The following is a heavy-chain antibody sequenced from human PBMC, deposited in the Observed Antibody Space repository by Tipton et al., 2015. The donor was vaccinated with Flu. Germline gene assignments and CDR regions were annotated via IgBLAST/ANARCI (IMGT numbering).Heavy chain of an antibody. V-gene: IGHV3-23*01. Sequence: SLRLSCAASGFTFSSYAMSWVRQAPGKGLEWVSGVSRTGSATYYADSVKGRFTISRDNSNYTLYLQMNSLRAEDTAVYYCAKSPHIVVVTGTPYYFDFWGQGTLVTVSS. CDR2: VSRTGSAT. D-gene: IGHD2-21*02. J-gene: IGHJ4*02. CDR1: GFTFSSYA. CDR3: AKSPHIVVVTGTPYYFDF.